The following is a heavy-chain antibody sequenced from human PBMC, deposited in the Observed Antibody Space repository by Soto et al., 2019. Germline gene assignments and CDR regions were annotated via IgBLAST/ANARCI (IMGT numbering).Heavy chain of an antibody. CDR1: GFTFSSYS. V-gene: IGHV3-23*01. D-gene: IGHD4-4*01. Sequence: EVQLLESGGGLVQPGGSLRLSCAASGFTFSSYSMSWVRQAPGKGLAYVSAISANGGSTYTADSMKGRFTISRDNSKNSLYLQMNSLRAEDTAIYYCAKTPLAHLMTTEPTFDYRGQGALVTVSS. J-gene: IGHJ4*02. CDR2: ISANGGST. CDR3: AKTPLAHLMTTEPTFDY.